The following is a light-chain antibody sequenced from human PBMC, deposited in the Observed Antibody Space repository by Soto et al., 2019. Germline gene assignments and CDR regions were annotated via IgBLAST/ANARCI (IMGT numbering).Light chain of an antibody. CDR1: SSNIGRGYD. CDR3: KTFDSSLTISWV. Sequence: QSVLTQPPSVSGAPGQRVTISCTGSSSNIGRGYDVHWYQQFPGSAPRLLLSGDSNRPSGVPDRFSGSRSGTSASLAITGLQAEDEADYYCKTFDSSLTISWVFGGGTKLTVL. J-gene: IGLJ3*02. V-gene: IGLV1-40*01. CDR2: GDS.